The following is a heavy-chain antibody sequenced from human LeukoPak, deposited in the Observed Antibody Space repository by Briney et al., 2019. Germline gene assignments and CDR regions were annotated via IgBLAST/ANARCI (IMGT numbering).Heavy chain of an antibody. V-gene: IGHV3-23*01. D-gene: IGHD5-24*01. CDR1: GFTFSSYD. CDR3: AKVRGTIRGAFDI. J-gene: IGHJ3*02. CDR2: ISVSGTYT. Sequence: GGSLRLSCAASGFTFSSYDMIWVTQAPGKGLECVSSISVSGTYTYYADFVKGRFTISRDNSKNRLYLQMNSLRADDRSEFYCAKVRGTIRGAFDIWGQGTMVTVSS.